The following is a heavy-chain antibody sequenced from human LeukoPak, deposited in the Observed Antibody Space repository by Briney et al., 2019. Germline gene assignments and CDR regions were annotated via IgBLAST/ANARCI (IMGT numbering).Heavy chain of an antibody. Sequence: GGSLRLSCAASGFTFSSNWMHWVRQAPGKGLAWVSRINSDGRSTSYADSVKGRFTISRDNAKNTLYLQMNSLRAEDTAVYYCARDYRSSTSCSQDAFDIWGQGTMVTVSS. CDR1: GFTFSSNW. D-gene: IGHD2-2*01. CDR3: ARDYRSSTSCSQDAFDI. V-gene: IGHV3-74*01. CDR2: INSDGRST. J-gene: IGHJ3*02.